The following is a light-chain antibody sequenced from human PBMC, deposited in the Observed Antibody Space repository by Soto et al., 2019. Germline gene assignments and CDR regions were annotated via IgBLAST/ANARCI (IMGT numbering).Light chain of an antibody. Sequence: QSALTQPPSASGSPGPSVTISCTGTGSDIGAYDYVSWYQQYPGKAPKLMIYEVTKRPSGVPDRISGSKSGNTASLTISGHQTEDEADYYGSSDAGRPWLFGGGTKLTVL. CDR2: EVT. CDR1: GSDIGAYDY. CDR3: SSDAGRPWL. J-gene: IGLJ3*02. V-gene: IGLV2-8*01.